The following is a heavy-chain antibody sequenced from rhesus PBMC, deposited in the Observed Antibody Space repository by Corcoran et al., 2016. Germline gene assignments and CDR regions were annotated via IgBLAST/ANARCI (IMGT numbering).Heavy chain of an antibody. D-gene: IGHD5-36*01. CDR1: GGSISSYNW. CDR2: IYSSTETT. Sequence: QVQLQESGPGLVKPSETLSLTCAVPGGSISSYNWWHWIRHPPGKGLEWIGGIYSSTETTNYNPSLKNRVTISKDTSKNQFSLKLSSVTAADTAAYYCARESYGFDYWGQGVLVTVSS. V-gene: IGHV4S12*01. J-gene: IGHJ4*01. CDR3: ARESYGFDY.